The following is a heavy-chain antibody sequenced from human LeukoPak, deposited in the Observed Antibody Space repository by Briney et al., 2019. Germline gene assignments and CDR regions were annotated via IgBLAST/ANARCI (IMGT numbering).Heavy chain of an antibody. Sequence: SETLSLTCTVSGGSISGGSHHWGWFRQSPGKGLEWIGSLYLSRTTYYNPSLNSRVTISVDTSKNQFSLQLNSVAAADTAVYYCVRHDGRGGATMGSLDSWGQGSLVTVSS. CDR1: GGSISGGSHH. J-gene: IGHJ4*02. CDR3: VRHDGRGGATMGSLDS. D-gene: IGHD5-12*01. CDR2: LYLSRTT. V-gene: IGHV4-39*01.